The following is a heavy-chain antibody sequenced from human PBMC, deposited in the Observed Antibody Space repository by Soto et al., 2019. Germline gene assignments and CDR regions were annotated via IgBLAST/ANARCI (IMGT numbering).Heavy chain of an antibody. CDR1: GFTFSSYA. Sequence: GGSLRLSCAASGFTFSSYAMSWVRQAPGKGLEWVSAISGSGGSTYYADSVKGRFTISRDNSKNTLYLQMNSLRAEDTAVYYCAKDTEDYSTPLESAFDIRGPGTMVTVSS. CDR2: ISGSGGST. D-gene: IGHD4-4*01. V-gene: IGHV3-23*01. J-gene: IGHJ3*02. CDR3: AKDTEDYSTPLESAFDI.